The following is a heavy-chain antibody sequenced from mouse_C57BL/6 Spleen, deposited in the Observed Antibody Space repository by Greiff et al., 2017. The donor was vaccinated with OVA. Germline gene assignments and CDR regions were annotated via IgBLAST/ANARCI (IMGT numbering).Heavy chain of an antibody. CDR3: ARRAFHYYGSSYAYFDY. D-gene: IGHD1-1*01. CDR2: IDPSDSYT. Sequence: VQLQQPGAELVKPGASVKLSCKASGYTFTSYWMQWVKQRPGQGLEWIGEIDPSDSYTNYNQKFKGKATLTVDTSSSTAYMQLSSLTSEDSAVYYGARRAFHYYGSSYAYFDYWGQGTTLTVSS. V-gene: IGHV1-50*01. J-gene: IGHJ2*01. CDR1: GYTFTSYW.